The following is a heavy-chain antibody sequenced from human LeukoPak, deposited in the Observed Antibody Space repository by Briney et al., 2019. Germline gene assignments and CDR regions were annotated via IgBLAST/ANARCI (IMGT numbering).Heavy chain of an antibody. CDR1: DGSISSYY. D-gene: IGHD6-19*01. V-gene: IGHV4-59*01. CDR2: VSYSGTT. CDR3: ARFRSAVAGTYNYYYLDV. Sequence: SETLSLTCTVSDGSISSYYWSWIRLPPGMGLEYIGYVSYSGTTNYNPSLKSRLTISLDTSKNQISLRLSSVTAADTAVYYCARFRSAVAGTYNYYYLDVWGKGTTVTVSS. J-gene: IGHJ6*03.